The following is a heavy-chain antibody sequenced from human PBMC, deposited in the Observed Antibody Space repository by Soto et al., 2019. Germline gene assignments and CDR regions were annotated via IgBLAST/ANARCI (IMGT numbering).Heavy chain of an antibody. V-gene: IGHV3-74*01. Sequence: EVQLVESGGGLVQPGGSLRLSCAASGFTFSNYWMYWVRQAPGKGLVWVSRINSDGSVSSYADSVKGRLTISRDNVKNTLYLQMDSLRAEATAVYYCARGDCVGGTCYSLAGCFYYYMDVWGKGTTVTVFS. CDR1: GFTFSNYW. CDR2: INSDGSVS. J-gene: IGHJ6*03. D-gene: IGHD2-15*01. CDR3: ARGDCVGGTCYSLAGCFYYYMDV.